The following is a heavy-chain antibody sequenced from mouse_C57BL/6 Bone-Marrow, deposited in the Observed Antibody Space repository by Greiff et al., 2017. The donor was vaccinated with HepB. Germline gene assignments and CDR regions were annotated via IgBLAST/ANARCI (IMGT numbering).Heavy chain of an antibody. CDR1: GYTFTSYW. D-gene: IGHD2-1*01. J-gene: IGHJ1*03. CDR3: ATVSIYPNWYFDV. V-gene: IGHV1-55*01. CDR2: IYPGSGST. Sequence: QVQLQQPGAELVKPGASVKMSCKASGYTFTSYWITWVKQRPGQGLAWIGDIYPGSGSTNYNEKFKSKATLTVDTSSSTAYMQLSSLTSEDSAVYYCATVSIYPNWYFDVWGTGTTVTVSS.